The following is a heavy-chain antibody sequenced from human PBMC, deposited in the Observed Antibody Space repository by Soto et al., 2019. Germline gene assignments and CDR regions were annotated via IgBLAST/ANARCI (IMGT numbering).Heavy chain of an antibody. J-gene: IGHJ4*01. Sequence: GGSLRLSCAASGFTFSGSAMHWVRQASGKGLEWVGRIRSKANSYATAYAASVKGRFTISRDDSKNTAYLQMNSLKTEDTAVYYCAKELSPHSSGFYYRYYFDYWGHGALVTVSS. V-gene: IGHV3-73*01. CDR3: AKELSPHSSGFYYRYYFDY. CDR2: IRSKANSYAT. CDR1: GFTFSGSA. D-gene: IGHD3-22*01.